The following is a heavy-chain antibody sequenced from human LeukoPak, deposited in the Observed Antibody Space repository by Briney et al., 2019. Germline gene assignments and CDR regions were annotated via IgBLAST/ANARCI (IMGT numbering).Heavy chain of an antibody. Sequence: SQTLSLTCAISGDIVSSNSAAWNWIRQSPSRGLEWLGRTYYRSKWYNDYAVSVKSRITINPDTSKNQFSLQLSSVTAADTAVYYCARASALYRRFDPWGQGTLVTVSS. V-gene: IGHV6-1*01. CDR2: TYYRSKWYN. CDR3: ARASALYRRFDP. CDR1: GDIVSSNSAA. J-gene: IGHJ5*02. D-gene: IGHD1-26*01.